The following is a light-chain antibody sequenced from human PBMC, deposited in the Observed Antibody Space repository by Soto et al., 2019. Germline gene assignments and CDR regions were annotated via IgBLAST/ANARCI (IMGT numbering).Light chain of an antibody. Sequence: EKVLTQSPGTLSLSPGERATLSCRASQIVISNHLAWYQQKPGRAPRLLISGASTRATGIPARFSGSGSGTDFTLTISRLEPEDFAVYYCQQYGISLTFGGGTKVDIK. CDR3: QQYGISLT. J-gene: IGKJ4*01. V-gene: IGKV3-20*01. CDR2: GAS. CDR1: QIVISNH.